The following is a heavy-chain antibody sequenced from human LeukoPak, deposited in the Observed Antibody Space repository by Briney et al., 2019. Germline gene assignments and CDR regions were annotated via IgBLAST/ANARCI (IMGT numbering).Heavy chain of an antibody. D-gene: IGHD2-21*01. Sequence: GGSLRLSCGASGFAFSSYAMSWVRQAPGKGLEWVSAISGSGGSTYYADSVKGRFTISRDNSKNTLYLQMNSLRAEDTAVYYCAKDQHLYSLGVWGKGTTVTVSS. V-gene: IGHV3-23*01. CDR2: ISGSGGST. J-gene: IGHJ6*04. CDR3: AKDQHLYSLGV. CDR1: GFAFSSYA.